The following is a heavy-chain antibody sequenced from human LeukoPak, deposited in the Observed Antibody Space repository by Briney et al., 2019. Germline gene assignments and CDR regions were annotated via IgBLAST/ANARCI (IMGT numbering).Heavy chain of an antibody. CDR3: ASDRFGTGYYYYGMDV. CDR2: IKQDGSER. D-gene: IGHD3-10*01. V-gene: IGHV3-7*01. J-gene: IGHJ6*02. Sequence: GGSLRLSCAASGFTFSSYGMSWVRQAPGKGLEWVANIKQDGSERYYVDSVKGRFTISRDNAKNSLYLQMNSLRGEDTAVYYCASDRFGTGYYYYGMDVWGQGTTVTVSS. CDR1: GFTFSSYG.